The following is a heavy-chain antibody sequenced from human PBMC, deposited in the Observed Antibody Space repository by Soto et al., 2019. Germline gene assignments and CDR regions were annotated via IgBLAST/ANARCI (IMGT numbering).Heavy chain of an antibody. Sequence: PSETLSLTCTVSGGFISNYFWSWIRQPPGKGLEWIGNIYDSGSTNYNPSLKSRVSISVDTSKNQFSLNLTSVTAADTAVYYCARDRKSGRLGNGLDVWGQGTTVTVSS. CDR1: GGFISNYF. CDR2: IYDSGST. CDR3: ARDRKSGRLGNGLDV. V-gene: IGHV4-59*01. J-gene: IGHJ6*02. D-gene: IGHD7-27*01.